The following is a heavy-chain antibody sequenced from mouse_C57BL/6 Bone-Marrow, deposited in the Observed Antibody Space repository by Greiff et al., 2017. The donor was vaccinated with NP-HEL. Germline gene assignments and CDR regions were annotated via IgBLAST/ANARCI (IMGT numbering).Heavy chain of an antibody. Sequence: EVQLQQSGAELVKPGASVKLSCTASGFNIKDYYMHWVKQRTEQGLEWIGGIDPEDGETKYAPKFQGKATITADTSSNTAYLQLSSLTSEDTAVYYCARALITTVVATDFDVWGTGTTVTVSS. CDR3: ARALITTVVATDFDV. D-gene: IGHD1-1*01. CDR1: GFNIKDYY. J-gene: IGHJ1*03. CDR2: IDPEDGET. V-gene: IGHV14-2*01.